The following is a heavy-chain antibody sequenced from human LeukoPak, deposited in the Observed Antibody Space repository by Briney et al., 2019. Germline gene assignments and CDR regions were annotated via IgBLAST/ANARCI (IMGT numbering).Heavy chain of an antibody. CDR1: GYTFTTYG. J-gene: IGHJ3*02. CDR3: ARGSSPSAFDI. Sequence: ASVKVSCKTSGYTFTTYGITGVRQAPGQGLEWMGWISTYNGKTNYAQKLQGRVTMTTDTSTSTAYMELRSLRSDDTAAYYCARGSSPSAFDIWGQGTMVTVSS. CDR2: ISTYNGKT. V-gene: IGHV1-18*01.